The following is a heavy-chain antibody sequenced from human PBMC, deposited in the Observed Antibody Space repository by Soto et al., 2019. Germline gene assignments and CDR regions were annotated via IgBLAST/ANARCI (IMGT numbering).Heavy chain of an antibody. Sequence: EVQLVESGGGLVQPGGSLRLSCVASGFTFSSYWMHWVRQAPGKGLVWVSRIKTDGSSTHYADSVKGRFTISRDNAKNTLYLQMNSLRAEDTAVYYCVRGGSSGRRRGLDYWGQGTLVTVSS. D-gene: IGHD6-19*01. CDR1: GFTFSSYW. CDR2: IKTDGSST. CDR3: VRGGSSGRRRGLDY. J-gene: IGHJ4*02. V-gene: IGHV3-74*01.